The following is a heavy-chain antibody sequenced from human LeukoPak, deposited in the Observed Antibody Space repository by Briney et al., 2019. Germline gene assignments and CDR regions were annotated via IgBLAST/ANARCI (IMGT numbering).Heavy chain of an antibody. CDR2: INPNSGGT. J-gene: IGHJ6*02. V-gene: IGHV1-2*02. CDR3: ASLSFQGNDFWSGLVTSMDV. Sequence: GASVKVSCKASGYTFTGYYMHWVRQAPGQGLEWMGWINPNSGGTNYAQKLQGRVTMTTDTSTRTAYMELRSLRSDDTAVYYCASLSFQGNDFWSGLVTSMDVWGQGTTVTVSS. CDR1: GYTFTGYY. D-gene: IGHD3-3*01.